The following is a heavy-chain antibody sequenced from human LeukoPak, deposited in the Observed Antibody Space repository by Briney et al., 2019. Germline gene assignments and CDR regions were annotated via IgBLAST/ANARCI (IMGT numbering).Heavy chain of an antibody. CDR3: ARTSWEAFDI. J-gene: IGHJ3*02. CDR1: GDSISTYY. D-gene: IGHD1-26*01. Sequence: SDTLSLTCTVSGDSISTYYWTWIRQPPGKGLEWIGYVYYIGTTNYNPSLKSRVTISVDASKKQFSLKLTSVTAADTAVYYCARTSWEAFDIWGQGTMVTVSS. V-gene: IGHV4-59*01. CDR2: VYYIGTT.